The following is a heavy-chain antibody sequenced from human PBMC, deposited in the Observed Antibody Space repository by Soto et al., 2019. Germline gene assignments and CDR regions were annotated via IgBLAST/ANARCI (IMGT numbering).Heavy chain of an antibody. V-gene: IGHV3-30*18. Sequence: SLRLSCAASGFTFSSYGMHWVRQAPGKGLEWVAVISYDGSNKYYADSVKGRFTISRDNSKNTLYLQMNSLRAEDTAVYYCAKDFRYCSSTSCPERYYYYGMDVWGQGT. J-gene: IGHJ6*02. D-gene: IGHD2-2*01. CDR1: GFTFSSYG. CDR3: AKDFRYCSSTSCPERYYYYGMDV. CDR2: ISYDGSNK.